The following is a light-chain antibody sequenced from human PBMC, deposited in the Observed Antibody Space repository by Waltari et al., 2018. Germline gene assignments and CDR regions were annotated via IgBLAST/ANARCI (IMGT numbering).Light chain of an antibody. CDR1: QILLGSNGYNY. CDR3: LQALQVPAT. Sequence: DIVMTQSPLSLPVTLGEPASISCRSSQILLGSNGYNYLDWYVQKPGQSAQVLISLGSNRASGVPDRISGSGSGTDFTLKISRVEADDVGVYYCLQALQVPATFGPGTRVEIK. J-gene: IGKJ3*01. CDR2: LGS. V-gene: IGKV2-28*01.